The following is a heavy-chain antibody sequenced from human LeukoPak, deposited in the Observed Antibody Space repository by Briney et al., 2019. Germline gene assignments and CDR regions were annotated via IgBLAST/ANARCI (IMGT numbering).Heavy chain of an antibody. CDR2: ITWDGDTT. Sequence: GGSLRLSCAASGFTFDDYAMHWVRQAPGKGLEWVSFITWDGDTTYYADSVKGRFTISRDNSKNSLYLQMNSLRTEDSALYYCEKDDCSTTSCSGGGDWGQGTLVTVSS. J-gene: IGHJ4*02. V-gene: IGHV3-43D*03. CDR3: EKDDCSTTSCSGGGD. CDR1: GFTFDDYA. D-gene: IGHD2-2*01.